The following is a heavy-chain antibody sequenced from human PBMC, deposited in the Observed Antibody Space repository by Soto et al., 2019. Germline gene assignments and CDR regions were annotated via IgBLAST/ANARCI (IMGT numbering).Heavy chain of an antibody. CDR3: AREYCSSTSCLNWFDP. D-gene: IGHD2-2*01. Sequence: SETLSLTCAVSGGSISSSNWWSWVRQPPGKGLEWIGEIYHSGSTNYNPSLKSRVTISLDKSKNQFSLKLSSVTAEDTAVYYCAREYCSSTSCLNWFDPWGQGTLVTVSS. CDR2: IYHSGST. V-gene: IGHV4-4*02. J-gene: IGHJ5*02. CDR1: GGSISSSNW.